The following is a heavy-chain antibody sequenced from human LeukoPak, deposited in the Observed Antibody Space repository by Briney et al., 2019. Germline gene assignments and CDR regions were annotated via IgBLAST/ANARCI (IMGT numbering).Heavy chain of an antibody. CDR1: GFTFNSYS. V-gene: IGHV3-21*01. CDR3: ARDSCVEWCMLYYYYYGMDV. Sequence: PGGSLRLSCAASGFTFNSYSTNWVRQAPGKGLEWVSSISSSSSYIYYADSVKGRFTISRDNAKNSLYLQMNSLRAEDTAVYYCARDSCVEWCMLYYYYYGMDVWGQGTTVTVSS. J-gene: IGHJ6*02. D-gene: IGHD2-8*01. CDR2: ISSSSSYI.